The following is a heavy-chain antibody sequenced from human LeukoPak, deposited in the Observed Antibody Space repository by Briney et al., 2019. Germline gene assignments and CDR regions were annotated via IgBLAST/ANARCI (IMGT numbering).Heavy chain of an antibody. CDR1: GFTFSTYW. Sequence: GGSLRLSGAASGFTFSTYWMYWVRQGPGKGLVLVSHINSDGSSTYYADSVKGRFTISRDNAKNTLYLQINSLRAEDTALYYCARGGGWSPQDYWGQGTLVTVSS. D-gene: IGHD6-19*01. V-gene: IGHV3-74*01. J-gene: IGHJ4*02. CDR3: ARGGGWSPQDY. CDR2: INSDGSST.